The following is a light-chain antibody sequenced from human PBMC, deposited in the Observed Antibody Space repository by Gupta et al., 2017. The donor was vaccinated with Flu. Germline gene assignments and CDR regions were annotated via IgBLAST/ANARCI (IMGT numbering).Light chain of an antibody. CDR1: SSNIGAGYD. V-gene: IGLV1-40*01. J-gene: IGLJ3*02. Sequence: QSVLTQPPSVSGPPGHRVTIPCTGRSSNIGAGYDVHWYQQRPGRAPKVLIYGSSNRPSGVPDRFFGSKSGISASLAITGLQAEDEADYYCQSYDTSLSGGVFGGGTKVTAL. CDR3: QSYDTSLSGGV. CDR2: GSS.